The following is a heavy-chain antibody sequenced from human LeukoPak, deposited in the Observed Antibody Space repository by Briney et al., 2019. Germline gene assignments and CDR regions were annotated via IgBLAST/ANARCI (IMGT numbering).Heavy chain of an antibody. Sequence: GRSLRLSCAASGFTFSSYAMHWVRQAPGKGLEWVAVISYDGSNKYYAGSVKGRFTISRDNSKNTLYLQMNSLRAEDTAVYYCAKAIVVVTGYYFDYWGQGTLVTVSS. D-gene: IGHD2-21*02. CDR2: ISYDGSNK. CDR3: AKAIVVVTGYYFDY. CDR1: GFTFSSYA. V-gene: IGHV3-30-3*01. J-gene: IGHJ4*02.